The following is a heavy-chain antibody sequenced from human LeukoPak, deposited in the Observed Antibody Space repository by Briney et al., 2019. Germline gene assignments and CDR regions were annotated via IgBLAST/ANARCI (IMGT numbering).Heavy chain of an antibody. D-gene: IGHD3-10*01. CDR2: IRNKAYGGTT. J-gene: IGHJ4*02. CDR1: GFTFGDYA. V-gene: IGHV3-49*03. Sequence: GGSLRLSCTASGFTFGDYAMSWFRQAPGKGLEWVGFIRNKAYGGTTEYAASVKGRFTISRDDSKSIAYLQMNSLKTEDTAVYYCTRERGGPQFDYWGQGTLVTVSS. CDR3: TRERGGPQFDY.